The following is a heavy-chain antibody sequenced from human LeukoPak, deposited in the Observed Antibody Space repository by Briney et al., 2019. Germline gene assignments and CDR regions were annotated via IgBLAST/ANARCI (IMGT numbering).Heavy chain of an antibody. CDR1: GFTFSSYA. V-gene: IGHV3-23*01. J-gene: IGHJ4*02. CDR3: AREYSSSSAPYFDY. D-gene: IGHD6-6*01. Sequence: GGSLRLSCAASGFTFSSYAMSWVRQAPGKGLEWVSAISGSGGSTYYADSVKGRFTISRDNSKNSLYLQMNSLRAEDMAVYYCAREYSSSSAPYFDYWGQGTLVTVSS. CDR2: ISGSGGST.